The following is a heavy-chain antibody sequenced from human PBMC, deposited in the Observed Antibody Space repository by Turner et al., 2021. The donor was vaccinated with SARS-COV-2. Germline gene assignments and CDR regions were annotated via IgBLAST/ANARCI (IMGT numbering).Heavy chain of an antibody. J-gene: IGHJ4*02. D-gene: IGHD3-16*01. Sequence: QVQLVQSGAEVKKPGSSVKVSCQAAGANFNNYAAHWLRQAAGQGRRWMGDIVPMFGLANYAQKFRDRATITADASTATVFMELSGLRSEDTAIYYCAREVMTHLPAFGSWGQGALVTVSS. CDR3: AREVMTHLPAFGS. CDR2: IVPMFGLA. CDR1: GANFNNYA. V-gene: IGHV1-69*01.